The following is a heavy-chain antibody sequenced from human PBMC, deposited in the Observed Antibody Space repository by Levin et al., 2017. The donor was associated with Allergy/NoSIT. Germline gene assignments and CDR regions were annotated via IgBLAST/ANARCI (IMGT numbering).Heavy chain of an antibody. J-gene: IGHJ4*02. D-gene: IGHD5-12*01. CDR1: GGSISSSSYY. CDR2: IYYSGST. CDR3: ARVATMLGIDY. V-gene: IGHV4-39*01. Sequence: PSETLSLTCTVSGGSISSSSYYWGWIRQPPGKGLEWIGSIYYSGSTYYNPSLKSRVTISVDTSKNQFSLKLSSVTAADTAVYYCARVATMLGIDYWGQGTLVTVSS.